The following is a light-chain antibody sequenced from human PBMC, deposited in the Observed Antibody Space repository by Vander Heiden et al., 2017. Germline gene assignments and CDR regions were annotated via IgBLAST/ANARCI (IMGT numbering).Light chain of an antibody. Sequence: SPSSLSASVGDRVTITCQASQDISNYLNWYQQKPGKAPKLLIYDASNLETGVPSRFSGSGSGTDFTFTINSLQPEDIATYYCQQYDNLPLTFGGGTKVEIK. CDR2: DAS. CDR1: QDISNY. V-gene: IGKV1-33*01. CDR3: QQYDNLPLT. J-gene: IGKJ4*01.